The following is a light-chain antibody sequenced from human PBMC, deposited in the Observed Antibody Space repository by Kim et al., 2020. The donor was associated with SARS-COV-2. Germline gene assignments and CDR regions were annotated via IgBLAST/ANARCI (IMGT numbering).Light chain of an antibody. CDR1: NIGSKS. CDR2: YDS. Sequence: SSELTQPPSVSVAPGKTARITCGGNNIGSKSVHWYQQKPGQAPVLGIYYDSDRPSGIPERFSGSNSGNTATLTISRVEAGDEADYYCQVWDSSSDHRVFG. CDR3: QVWDSSSDHRV. V-gene: IGLV3-21*04. J-gene: IGLJ3*02.